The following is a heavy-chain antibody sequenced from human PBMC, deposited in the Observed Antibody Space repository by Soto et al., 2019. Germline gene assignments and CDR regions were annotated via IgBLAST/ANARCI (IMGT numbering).Heavy chain of an antibody. Sequence: RASVKVSCKASGYTFTRYYMHWVRQAPGQGLEWMGIINPSDDATSYAEKFRGRLTMTKDTSTSTVYMEMSSLRSEDTAVYYCARDLTREGDYYDRSGYYLDYWGQGTLVTVSS. CDR2: INPSDDAT. CDR1: GYTFTRYY. D-gene: IGHD3-22*01. CDR3: ARDLTREGDYYDRSGYYLDY. J-gene: IGHJ4*02. V-gene: IGHV1-46*01.